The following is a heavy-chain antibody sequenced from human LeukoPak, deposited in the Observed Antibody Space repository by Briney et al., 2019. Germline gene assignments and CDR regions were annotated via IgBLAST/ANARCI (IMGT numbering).Heavy chain of an antibody. CDR2: INTNTGNP. D-gene: IGHD2-21*02. J-gene: IGHJ4*02. CDR3: ARDRGDNTGRYYFDY. V-gene: IGHV7-4-1*02. Sequence: GASVKVSCKASGYTFTSYAMNWVRQAPGQGLEWMGWINTNTGNPTYAQGFTGQFVFSLDTSVSTAFLQINSLKADDTAVYYCARDRGDNTGRYYFDYWGQGTLVTVSS. CDR1: GYTFTSYA.